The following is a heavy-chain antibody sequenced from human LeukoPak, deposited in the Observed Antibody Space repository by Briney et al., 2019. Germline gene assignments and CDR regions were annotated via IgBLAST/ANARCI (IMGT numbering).Heavy chain of an antibody. J-gene: IGHJ4*02. CDR3: AIEDYYDSGSNDY. Sequence: ASVKVSCKASGYTFTNYDINWVRQAPGQGLEWMGWMNPNSGNTGYAQKFQGRVTITRNTSISTAYMELSSLRSEDTAVYYCAIEDYYDSGSNDYWGQGTLVTVSS. D-gene: IGHD3-22*01. CDR1: GYTFTNYD. V-gene: IGHV1-8*03. CDR2: MNPNSGNT.